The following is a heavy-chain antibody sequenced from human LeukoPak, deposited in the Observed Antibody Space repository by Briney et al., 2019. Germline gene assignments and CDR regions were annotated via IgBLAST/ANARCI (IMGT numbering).Heavy chain of an antibody. Sequence: SETLSLTCSASGDSISSYYWSWIRQPPGKGLEWIGYIYYSGSTNYKPSLKSRVTISVDTSENQFSLKLSSVTAADTAVYYCARGGYYGSGNNFRFDPWGQGTLVTVSS. CDR2: IYYSGST. CDR1: GDSISSYY. D-gene: IGHD3-10*01. V-gene: IGHV4-59*01. CDR3: ARGGYYGSGNNFRFDP. J-gene: IGHJ5*02.